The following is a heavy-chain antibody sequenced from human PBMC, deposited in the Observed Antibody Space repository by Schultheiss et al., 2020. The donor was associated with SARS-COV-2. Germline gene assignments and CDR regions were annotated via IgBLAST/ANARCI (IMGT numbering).Heavy chain of an antibody. V-gene: IGHV5-51*01. J-gene: IGHJ4*02. Sequence: GESLKISCKGSGYSFTSYWIGWVRQMPGKGLEWMGIIYPGDSDTRYSPSFQGQVTISADKSISTAYLQWSSLKASDTAMYYCARAWDPRGVIIRIADYWGQGTLVSVCS. CDR2: IYPGDSDT. CDR3: ARAWDPRGVIIRIADY. CDR1: GYSFTSYW. D-gene: IGHD3-10*01.